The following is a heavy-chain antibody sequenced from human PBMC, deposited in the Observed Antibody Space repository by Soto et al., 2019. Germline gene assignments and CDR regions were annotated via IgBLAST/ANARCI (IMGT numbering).Heavy chain of an antibody. CDR2: TYYRSKWYN. D-gene: IGHD2-15*01. CDR3: ARDRYCSGGSCYKWGYYYYYGMDV. Sequence: TLSLTCAISGDSVSSNSAAWNWIRQSPSRGLEWLGRTYYRSKWYNDYAVSVKSRITINPDTSKNQFSLQLNSVTPEDTAVYYCARDRYCSGGSCYKWGYYYYYGMDVWGQGTTVTVSS. CDR1: GDSVSSNSAA. V-gene: IGHV6-1*01. J-gene: IGHJ6*02.